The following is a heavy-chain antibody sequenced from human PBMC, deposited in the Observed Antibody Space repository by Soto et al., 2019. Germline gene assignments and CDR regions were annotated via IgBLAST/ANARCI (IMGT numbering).Heavy chain of an antibody. J-gene: IGHJ3*02. D-gene: IGHD1-26*01. CDR3: AKVGSHSGSHYDAFDI. V-gene: IGHV3-23*01. CDR2: ISGTGDRT. CDR1: GFTFISYA. Sequence: EVQLLESGGGLAQPGGSLRLSCAASGFTFISYAMNWVRRAPGKGLEWVSAISGTGDRTYYADSVKGRFTISRDNSKNTLSLQMNSLRAEDTAVFFCAKVGSHSGSHYDAFDIWGQGTTVTVSS.